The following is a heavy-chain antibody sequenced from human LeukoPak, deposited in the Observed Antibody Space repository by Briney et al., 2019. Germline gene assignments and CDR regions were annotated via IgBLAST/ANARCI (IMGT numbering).Heavy chain of an antibody. CDR2: IIPIFGTA. D-gene: IGHD3-22*01. V-gene: IGHV1-69*05. Sequence: SVKVSCKASGGTFSSYAISWVRQAPGQGLEWMGGIIPIFGTANYAQKFQGRVTITTDESTSTAYMELSSLRSEDTAVYYCASGKTYYYDSSGYYPFDYWGQGTLATVSS. J-gene: IGHJ4*02. CDR3: ASGKTYYYDSSGYYPFDY. CDR1: GGTFSSYA.